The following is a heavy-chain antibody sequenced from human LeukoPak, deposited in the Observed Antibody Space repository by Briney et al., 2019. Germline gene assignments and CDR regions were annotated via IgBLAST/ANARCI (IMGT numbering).Heavy chain of an antibody. D-gene: IGHD3-3*01. Sequence: ASVRVSCKASGYTFTSYDINWVRQATGQGLEWMGWMNPNRGNTGYAQKFQGRVTMTRNTSISTAYMELSGLRSEDTAVYYCARAPSWSGYSSYYYMDVWGKGTTVTVSS. V-gene: IGHV1-8*01. J-gene: IGHJ6*03. CDR2: MNPNRGNT. CDR1: GYTFTSYD. CDR3: ARAPSWSGYSSYYYMDV.